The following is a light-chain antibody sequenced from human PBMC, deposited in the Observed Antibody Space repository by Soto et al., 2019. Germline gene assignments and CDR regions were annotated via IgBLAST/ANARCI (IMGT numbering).Light chain of an antibody. CDR2: AAS. CDR1: QGISNY. Sequence: DIPMTQSPSSLSASVGDRVTITCRASQGISNYLAWYQQIPGKVPKLLISAASTLQSGVPSRFSGSGSGTDFTLTISSLQPEDVATYYCQKYTNVPAFGGGPKVEIK. J-gene: IGKJ4*01. V-gene: IGKV1-27*01. CDR3: QKYTNVPA.